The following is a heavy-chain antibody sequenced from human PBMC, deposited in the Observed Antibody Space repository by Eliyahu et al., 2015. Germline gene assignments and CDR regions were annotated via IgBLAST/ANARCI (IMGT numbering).Heavy chain of an antibody. D-gene: IGHD6-19*01. CDR3: ARIRRGYSGWLGDEVNY. V-gene: IGHV2-70*01. CDR2: IDWDDDK. Sequence: QVTLRESGPALMKPTQTLTLTCTFSGFSLSTSGMSVSWIRQPPGKALEWLALIDWDDDKYYSKSLKTRLTISKDTSKNQVVLTMTHMDPVDTATYYCARIRRGYSGWLGDEVNYWGQGILVTVSS. CDR1: GFSLSTSGMS. J-gene: IGHJ4*02.